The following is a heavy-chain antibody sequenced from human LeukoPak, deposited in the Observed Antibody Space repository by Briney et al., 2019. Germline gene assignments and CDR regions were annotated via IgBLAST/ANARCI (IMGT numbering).Heavy chain of an antibody. CDR1: GGTFSSYA. J-gene: IGHJ4*02. D-gene: IGHD2-2*01. Sequence: SVKVSCKASGGTFSSYAISWVRQAPGQGLEWMGGIIPIFGTANYAQKFQGRVTITADESTSTAYMELSSLRSDDTAVYYCAREGHGHCSSTSCFYFDYWGQGTLVTVSS. V-gene: IGHV1-69*13. CDR2: IIPIFGTA. CDR3: AREGHGHCSSTSCFYFDY.